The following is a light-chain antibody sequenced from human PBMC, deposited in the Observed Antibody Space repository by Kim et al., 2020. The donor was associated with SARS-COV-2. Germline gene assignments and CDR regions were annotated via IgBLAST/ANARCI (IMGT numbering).Light chain of an antibody. V-gene: IGLV1-40*01. CDR3: QSYDSSLSGPYV. Sequence: QSVLTQPPSVSGAPGQRVTISCTGSSSNIGAGYYVHWYQQLPGAAPTLLIYGNNNRPSGVPERFSGSKSGTSASLAINGLQAEDEADYYCQSYDSSLSGPYVFGTGTKVTVL. J-gene: IGLJ1*01. CDR2: GNN. CDR1: SSNIGAGYY.